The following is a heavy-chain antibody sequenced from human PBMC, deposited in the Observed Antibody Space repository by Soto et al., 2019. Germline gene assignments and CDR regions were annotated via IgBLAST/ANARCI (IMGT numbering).Heavy chain of an antibody. CDR1: GGSISSAESY. D-gene: IGHD2-15*01. CDR2: ISYSGTT. V-gene: IGHV4-31*03. CDR3: AKGGASSQWFAP. J-gene: IGHJ5*02. Sequence: PSETLSLTCSVSGGSISSAESYWSWIRQHPGKGPEWIAFISYSGTTSYNPSLRSRVTISADPSKSPLSLNLTSVTAADTAVYYCAKGGASSQWFAPWGQGTLVTVSS.